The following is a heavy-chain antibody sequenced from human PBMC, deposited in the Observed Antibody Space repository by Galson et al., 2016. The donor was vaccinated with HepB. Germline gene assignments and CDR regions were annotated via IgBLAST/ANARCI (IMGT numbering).Heavy chain of an antibody. CDR2: MSNDGSQK. J-gene: IGHJ4*02. CDR1: GFTFATYP. Sequence: SLRLSCAASGFTFATYPLHWVRQAPGRGLEWVAIMSNDGSQKYYADSVNGRFTISRDNSRNTLYLQMNSPTTEDTALYYCARALIDGWHNFDSWGQGSLVVVSS. V-gene: IGHV3-30*04. D-gene: IGHD3-16*02. CDR3: ARALIDGWHNFDS.